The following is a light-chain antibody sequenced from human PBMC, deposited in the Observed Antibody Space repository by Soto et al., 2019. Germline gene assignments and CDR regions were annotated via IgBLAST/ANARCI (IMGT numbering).Light chain of an antibody. CDR3: HQYGSSPGT. CDR1: QSVSNN. Sequence: EIVMTQSPATLSVSPGETATLSCRASQSVSNNVAWYQQKPGQAPRLLILGASIRDTGIPVRFSGSGSGTDFTLTITRLEPEDFAVYYCHQYGSSPGTFGQGTKVDIK. CDR2: GAS. V-gene: IGKV3-20*01. J-gene: IGKJ1*01.